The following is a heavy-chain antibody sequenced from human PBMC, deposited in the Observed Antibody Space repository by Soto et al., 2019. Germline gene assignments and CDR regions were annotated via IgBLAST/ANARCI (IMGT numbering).Heavy chain of an antibody. D-gene: IGHD3-10*01. CDR2: ITYEGSNK. CDR3: AKEPGFRYFDY. J-gene: IGHJ4*02. CDR1: WVTLSSFG. Sequence: GGAPRVSLAASWVTLSSFGMHRGRQAPSQGLEWVAVITYEGSNKYYAASVKGRFTISRDNSKNTLYLQMNSLRAEDRALYYGAKEPGFRYFDYWGQGTLVTVSS. V-gene: IGHV3-30*18.